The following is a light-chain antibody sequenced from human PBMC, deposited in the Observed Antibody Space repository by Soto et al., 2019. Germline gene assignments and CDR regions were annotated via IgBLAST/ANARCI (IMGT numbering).Light chain of an antibody. Sequence: QSALTQPASVSGSPGQSITISCTGTSSDVGSYNFVSWYQQHPGKAPKLMIYEGSKRPSGVSNRFSGSKSGNTASLTISGLQAEDEADYYCCSYAGSSTWVFGTGTTVTVL. CDR3: CSYAGSSTWV. CDR2: EGS. J-gene: IGLJ1*01. V-gene: IGLV2-23*01. CDR1: SSDVGSYNF.